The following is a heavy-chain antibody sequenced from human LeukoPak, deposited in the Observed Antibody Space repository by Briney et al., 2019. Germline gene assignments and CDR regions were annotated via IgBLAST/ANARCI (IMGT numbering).Heavy chain of an antibody. V-gene: IGHV4-30-4*08. D-gene: IGHD3-3*01. CDR1: GGSFSGYY. Sequence: SETLSLTCAVYGGSFSGYYWSWIRQPPGKGLEWIGYIYYSGSTYYNPSLKSRVTISVDTSKNQFSLKLSSVTAADTAVYYCARGPRGYYDFWSGYVEGYYFDYWGQGTLVTVSS. CDR3: ARGPRGYYDFWSGYVEGYYFDY. J-gene: IGHJ4*02. CDR2: IYYSGST.